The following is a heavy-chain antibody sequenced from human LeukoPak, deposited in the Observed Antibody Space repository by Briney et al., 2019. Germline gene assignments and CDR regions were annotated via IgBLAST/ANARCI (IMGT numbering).Heavy chain of an antibody. CDR2: INANSGGT. Sequence: ASVKVSCKASGYTFTDYLTHWLRQAPGQGLEYMGWINANSGGTNYAQKFQGRVMMTRDTSINTVSMELSRLRSDDTAVYYCGRDLATSATWELDYWGQGTLVTVSS. V-gene: IGHV1-2*02. D-gene: IGHD6-25*01. CDR1: GYTFTDYL. J-gene: IGHJ4*02. CDR3: GRDLATSATWELDY.